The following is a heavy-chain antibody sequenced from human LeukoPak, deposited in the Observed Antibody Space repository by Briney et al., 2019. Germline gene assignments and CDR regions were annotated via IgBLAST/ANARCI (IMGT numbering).Heavy chain of an antibody. Sequence: ASVKVSCKASGYTFTGYYMHWVRQAPGQGLEWMGWINPNSGGTNYAQKFQGRVTMTRDTSISTAYMELSRLRSDDTAVYYCARSDYDSSGYGGFDYWGQGTLVTVSS. J-gene: IGHJ4*02. V-gene: IGHV1-2*02. CDR1: GYTFTGYY. D-gene: IGHD3-22*01. CDR3: ARSDYDSSGYGGFDY. CDR2: INPNSGGT.